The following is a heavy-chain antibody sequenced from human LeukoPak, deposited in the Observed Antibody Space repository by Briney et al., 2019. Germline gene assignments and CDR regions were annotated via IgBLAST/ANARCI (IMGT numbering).Heavy chain of an antibody. V-gene: IGHV3-9*01. CDR2: INWNSGRI. Sequence: GRSLRLSCAASGFKFDDYAMHWVRQIPGKGLGWVSSINWNSGRIDYVDSVKGRFTISRDNAKNSVHLQMNSLRPENTALYYCEKGDGIVSSRRVFFHYWGQGTLVTVSS. D-gene: IGHD5/OR15-5a*01. CDR1: GFKFDDYA. CDR3: EKGDGIVSSRRVFFHY. J-gene: IGHJ4*02.